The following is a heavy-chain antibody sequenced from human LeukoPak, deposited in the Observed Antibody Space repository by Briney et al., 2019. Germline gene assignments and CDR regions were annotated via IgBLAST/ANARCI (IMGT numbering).Heavy chain of an antibody. J-gene: IGHJ2*01. CDR3: ATYYYDSSGYRHFDWYFDL. Sequence: SETLSLTCTVSDGSISSYDWSWIRQPAGKGLEWIGRIYTSGSPTYNPSLKSRVTMSLGTSKKQFSLKLTSVTAADTAAYYCATYYYDSSGYRHFDWYFDLWGRGTLVTVSS. CDR2: IYTSGSP. D-gene: IGHD3-22*01. V-gene: IGHV4-4*07. CDR1: DGSISSYD.